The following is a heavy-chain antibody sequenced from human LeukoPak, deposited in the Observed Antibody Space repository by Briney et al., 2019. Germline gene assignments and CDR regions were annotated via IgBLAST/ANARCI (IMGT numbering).Heavy chain of an antibody. Sequence: GGSLRLSCAASGFTFSSYSMNWVRQAPGKGLEWVSYISSSSSTIYYADSVKGRFTISRDNAKNSLYLQMNSLRAEDTAVYYCARDWALDYGYVWGSYLDAFDIWGQGTMVTVSS. CDR3: ARDWALDYGYVWGSYLDAFDI. J-gene: IGHJ3*02. V-gene: IGHV3-48*01. CDR1: GFTFSSYS. D-gene: IGHD3-16*02. CDR2: ISSSSSTI.